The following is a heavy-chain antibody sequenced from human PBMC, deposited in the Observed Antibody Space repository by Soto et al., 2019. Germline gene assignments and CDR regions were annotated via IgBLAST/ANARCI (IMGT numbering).Heavy chain of an antibody. CDR2: ISTYTGNT. Sequence: QVQLVQSGAEVKKPGASVKVSCKASGYSLGSYDMNWGRQAPGQGLEWMGWISTYTGNTNYAQKFQGRITMTTDTATSTAYMELRGLRSDDTAVYYCATQGGYWGQGTLVTVSS. J-gene: IGHJ4*02. CDR3: ATQGGY. CDR1: GYSLGSYD. V-gene: IGHV1-18*01. D-gene: IGHD2-15*01.